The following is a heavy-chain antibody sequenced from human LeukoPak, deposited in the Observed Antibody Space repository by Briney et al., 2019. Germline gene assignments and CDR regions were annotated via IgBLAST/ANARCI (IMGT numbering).Heavy chain of an antibody. V-gene: IGHV1-2*02. CDR2: ISPNSGGT. CDR3: ARSSMPYYDILTGSYPAGWFDP. Sequence: ASVKVSCKASGYTFTGYYMHWVRQAPGQGLEWMGWISPNSGGTNYAQKFQGRVTMTRDTSISTAYMELSRLRSDDTAVYYCARSSMPYYDILTGSYPAGWFDPWGQGTLVTVSS. D-gene: IGHD3-9*01. J-gene: IGHJ5*02. CDR1: GYTFTGYY.